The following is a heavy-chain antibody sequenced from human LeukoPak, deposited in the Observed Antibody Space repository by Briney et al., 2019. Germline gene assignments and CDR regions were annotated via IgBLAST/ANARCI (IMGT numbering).Heavy chain of an antibody. Sequence: SETLSLTCTVSGGSISSYYWSWIRQPPGKGLEWIGYIYYSGSTNYNPSLKSRVTISVDTSKNQFSLKLSSVSAADTAVYYCARSYSSSRFIMDVWGKGTTVTVSS. J-gene: IGHJ6*04. CDR2: IYYSGST. V-gene: IGHV4-59*12. CDR3: ARSYSSSRFIMDV. D-gene: IGHD6-13*01. CDR1: GGSISSYY.